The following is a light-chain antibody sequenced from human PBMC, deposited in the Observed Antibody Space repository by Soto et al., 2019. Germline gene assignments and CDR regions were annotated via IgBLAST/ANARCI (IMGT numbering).Light chain of an antibody. V-gene: IGKV3-11*01. CDR1: QSVGPF. Sequence: EIVLTQSPATLSLSPGERASLSCRASQSVGPFLAWYQQRPGQAPRLLIYEASNRAAGVPVRFSGSGSGTDFTLTISSLEPEDFAVYYCQQRSNGPSYTFGQGTKVELK. CDR2: EAS. J-gene: IGKJ2*01. CDR3: QQRSNGPSYT.